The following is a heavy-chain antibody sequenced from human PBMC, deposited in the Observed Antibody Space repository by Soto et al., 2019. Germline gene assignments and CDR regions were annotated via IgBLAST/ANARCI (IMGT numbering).Heavy chain of an antibody. V-gene: IGHV3-33*01. CDR1: GFTFSSYG. Sequence: PGGSLRLSCAASGFTFSSYGMHWVRQAPGKGLEWVAVIWYDGSNKYYADSVKGRFTISRDNSKNTLYLQMNSLRAEDTAVYYCARDGGYYYDSSGYCDYWGQGTLVTVS. J-gene: IGHJ4*02. CDR2: IWYDGSNK. CDR3: ARDGGYYYDSSGYCDY. D-gene: IGHD3-22*01.